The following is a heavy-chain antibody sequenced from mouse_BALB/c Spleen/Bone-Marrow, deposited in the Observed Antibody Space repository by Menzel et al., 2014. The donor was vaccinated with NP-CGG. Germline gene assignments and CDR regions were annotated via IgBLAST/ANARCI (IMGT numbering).Heavy chain of an antibody. CDR2: IDPANGNT. CDR3: ARQEFAIYWYFDV. J-gene: IGHJ1*01. CDR1: GFNIKDTY. V-gene: IGHV14-3*02. Sequence: VQLKQSGAELVKPGASVKLSCSAPGFNIKDTYMHWVKQRPEQGLEWIGRIDPANGNTKYDPKFQDKATITADTSSNTVDLQLSSLTFEDTAVYYCARQEFAIYWYFDVWGAGTTVTVSS. D-gene: IGHD1-3*01.